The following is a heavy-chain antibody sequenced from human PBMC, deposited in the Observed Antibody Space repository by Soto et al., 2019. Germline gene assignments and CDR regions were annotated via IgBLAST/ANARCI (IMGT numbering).Heavy chain of an antibody. D-gene: IGHD2-2*01. V-gene: IGHV1-69*01. CDR2: IIPISGTA. J-gene: IGHJ6*02. CDR3: ARSQGSSTSLEIYYYYYYGMDV. Sequence: QVQLVQSGAEVKKPGSSVKVSCKASGGTFNSYAISWVRQAPGQGLGWMGGIIPISGTANYAQKFQGRVTITADESTSTAYMELSSLRSEDTAVYYCARSQGSSTSLEIYYYYYYGMDVWGQGTTVTVSS. CDR1: GGTFNSYA.